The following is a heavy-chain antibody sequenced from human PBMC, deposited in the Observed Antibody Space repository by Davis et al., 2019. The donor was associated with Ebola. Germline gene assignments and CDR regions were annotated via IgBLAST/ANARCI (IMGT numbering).Heavy chain of an antibody. CDR2: IYSGGST. CDR3: ARGGYCSGGSCSNWFDP. J-gene: IGHJ5*02. V-gene: IGHV3-NL1*01. Sequence: GGSLRLSCAASGFTFDDYAMHWVRQAPGKGLEWVSVIYSGGSTYYADSVKGRFTISRDNSKNTLYLQMNSLRAEDTAVYYCARGGYCSGGSCSNWFDPWGQGTLVTVSS. D-gene: IGHD2-15*01. CDR1: GFTFDDYA.